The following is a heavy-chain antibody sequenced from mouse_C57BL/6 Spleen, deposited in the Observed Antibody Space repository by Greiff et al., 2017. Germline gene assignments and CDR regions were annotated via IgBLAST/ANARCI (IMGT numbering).Heavy chain of an antibody. CDR1: GYTFTSYW. D-gene: IGHD2-1*01. CDR3: AAAPIYYGNYYWYFDV. CDR2: IDPSDSET. J-gene: IGHJ1*03. Sequence: QVQLQQPGAELVRPGSSVKLSCKASGYTFTSYWMHWVKQRPIQGLEWIGNIDPSDSETHYNQKFKDKATLTVDKSSSTAYMQLSSLTSEDSAVYYCAAAPIYYGNYYWYFDVWGTGTTVTVSS. V-gene: IGHV1-52*01.